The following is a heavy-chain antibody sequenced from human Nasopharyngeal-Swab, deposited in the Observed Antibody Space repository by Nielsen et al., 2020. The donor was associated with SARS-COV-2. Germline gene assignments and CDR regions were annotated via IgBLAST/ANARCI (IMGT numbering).Heavy chain of an antibody. CDR3: ARDLRYYDSSTLAFDI. J-gene: IGHJ3*02. CDR1: GYTFTGYY. D-gene: IGHD3-22*01. V-gene: IGHV1-18*04. CDR2: INPNSGNT. Sequence: ASVKVSCKASGYTFTGYYMHWVRQAPGQGLEWMGWINPNSGNTNYAQKLQGRVTMTTDTSTSTAYMELRSLRPDDTAVYYCARDLRYYDSSTLAFDIWGQGTMVTVSS.